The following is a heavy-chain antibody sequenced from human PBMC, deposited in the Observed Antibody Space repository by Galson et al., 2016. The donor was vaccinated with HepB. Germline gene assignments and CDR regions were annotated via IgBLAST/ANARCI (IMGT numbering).Heavy chain of an antibody. D-gene: IGHD3-10*01. CDR1: GYSFNSYW. CDR2: IDPSDSYT. Sequence: QSGAEVKKPGESLRISCKGSGYSFNSYWITWVRQMPGKGLEWMGKIDPSDSYTNYSPSFQGHVTISADKSISTAYLQCSSLKASDTAMNYCARILRVGWLGHEILDIWGQGTMVTVSS. CDR3: ARILRVGWLGHEILDI. V-gene: IGHV5-10-1*01. J-gene: IGHJ3*02.